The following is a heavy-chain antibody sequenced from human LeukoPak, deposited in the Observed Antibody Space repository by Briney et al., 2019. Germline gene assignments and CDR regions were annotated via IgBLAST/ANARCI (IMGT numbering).Heavy chain of an antibody. CDR1: GFTFSSYA. D-gene: IGHD3-3*01. Sequence: PGGSLRLSCAASGFTFSSYAMSWVRQAPGKGLEWVANTKQDGSEKYYVDSVKGRFTISRDNAKNSLYLQMNSLRAEDTAVYYCARESGYYTPDYFDYWGQGTLVTVSS. CDR2: TKQDGSEK. V-gene: IGHV3-7*01. J-gene: IGHJ4*02. CDR3: ARESGYYTPDYFDY.